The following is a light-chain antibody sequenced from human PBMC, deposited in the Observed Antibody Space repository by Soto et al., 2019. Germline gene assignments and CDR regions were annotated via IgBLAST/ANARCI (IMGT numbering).Light chain of an antibody. CDR3: QQYGSSPALT. J-gene: IGKJ4*01. V-gene: IGKV3-20*01. CDR1: QNVNNNY. CDR2: DAS. Sequence: EIVLTQSPGTLSLSPGERATLSCRASQNVNNNYLAWYQQRPGQAPRLLIYDASNRATGIPDRFSGSGSGTDFTLTISRLEPEDFAVYYCQQYGSSPALTFGGGTKVDIK.